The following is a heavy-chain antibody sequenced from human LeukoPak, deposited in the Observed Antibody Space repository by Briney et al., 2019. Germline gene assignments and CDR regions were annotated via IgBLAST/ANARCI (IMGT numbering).Heavy chain of an antibody. Sequence: GGSLRLSCAASGFTFSSYGMSWVRQAPGKGLDWVSAVSGSGGSTNYADSVKGRFTISRDNSKNTLYLQMNSLRAEDTAVYYCAKDLNYYGSGSLFDYWGQGTLVTVSS. CDR1: GFTFSSYG. V-gene: IGHV3-23*01. CDR2: VSGSGGST. CDR3: AKDLNYYGSGSLFDY. D-gene: IGHD3-10*01. J-gene: IGHJ4*02.